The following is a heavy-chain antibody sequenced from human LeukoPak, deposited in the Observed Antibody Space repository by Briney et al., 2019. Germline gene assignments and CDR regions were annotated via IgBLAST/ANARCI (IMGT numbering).Heavy chain of an antibody. CDR1: GNTFNFHY. Sequence: ASAKVSCKASGNTFNFHYMHWMRQAPGQGLEWMGIINCGDGILGYAQTFQGRLTLTRDTSTSTVYMELSSLRSEDTAIYYCANEKNYDDKYFDSWGRGTVVTVSS. CDR3: ANEKNYDDKYFDS. J-gene: IGHJ4*02. D-gene: IGHD3-3*01. V-gene: IGHV1-46*02. CDR2: INCGDGIL.